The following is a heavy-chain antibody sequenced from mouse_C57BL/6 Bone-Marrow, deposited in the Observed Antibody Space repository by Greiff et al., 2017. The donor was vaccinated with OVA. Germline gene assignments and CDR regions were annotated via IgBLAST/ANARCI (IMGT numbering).Heavy chain of an antibody. CDR1: GYTFTSYW. V-gene: IGHV1-53*01. D-gene: IGHD1-1*01. Sequence: QVQLQQPGTELVKPWASVKLSCKASGYTFTSYWMHWVKQRPGQGLEWIGNINPSNGGTNYNEKVKSKATLTVDKSSSTAYMQLSSLTSEDSAVYYCARGGSYWYFDVWGTGTTVTVSS. CDR2: INPSNGGT. J-gene: IGHJ1*03. CDR3: ARGGSYWYFDV.